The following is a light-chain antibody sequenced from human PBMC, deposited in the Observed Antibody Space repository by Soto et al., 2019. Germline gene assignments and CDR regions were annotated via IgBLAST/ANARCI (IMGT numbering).Light chain of an antibody. CDR2: GAS. CDR3: QQYNNWPGIT. Sequence: EIVMTQSPATLSVSPGERATLSCRASQSVSSNLAWYQQKPGQAPRLLIYGASNRATGIPARFSGSGSGTEFTLTIGSLQSEDFAVYYCQQYNNWPGITFGPGTKVDIK. CDR1: QSVSSN. V-gene: IGKV3-15*01. J-gene: IGKJ3*01.